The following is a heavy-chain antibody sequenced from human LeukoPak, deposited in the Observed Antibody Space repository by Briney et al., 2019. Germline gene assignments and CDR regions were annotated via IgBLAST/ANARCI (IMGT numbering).Heavy chain of an antibody. CDR2: INHSGST. Sequence: SETLSLTCAAYGGSFSGYYWSWIRQPPGKGLEWIGEINHSGSTNYNPSLKSRVTISVDTSKNQFSLKLSSVTAADTAVYYCARRPIAAAGDYYYYYMDVWGKGTTVTISS. CDR3: ARRPIAAAGDYYYYYMDV. J-gene: IGHJ6*03. CDR1: GGSFSGYY. D-gene: IGHD6-13*01. V-gene: IGHV4-34*01.